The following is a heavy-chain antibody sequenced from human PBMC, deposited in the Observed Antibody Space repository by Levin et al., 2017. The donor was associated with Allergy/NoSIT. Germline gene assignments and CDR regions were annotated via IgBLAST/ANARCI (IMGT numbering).Heavy chain of an antibody. CDR1: GYTFTGQY. J-gene: IGHJ6*02. V-gene: IGHV1-2*02. D-gene: IGHD5-24*01. Sequence: ASVKVSCQASGYTFTGQYMYWVRQAPGQGLELMGWINPNSGGTNYAQKFQGRVSMTRDTSISTAYMELRRLSSDDTAVYYCAREPMAKDSNYFYGMDVWGQGTTVTVS. CDR3: AREPMAKDSNYFYGMDV. CDR2: INPNSGGT.